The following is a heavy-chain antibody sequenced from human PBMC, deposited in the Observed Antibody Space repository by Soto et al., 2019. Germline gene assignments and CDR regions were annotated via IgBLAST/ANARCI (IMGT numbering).Heavy chain of an antibody. Sequence: PSETLSLTCSVSGGSIRSGGYHWSWIRQHPGKGLEWIGNIYYTGSAFYTPSLKSRVTFSVDTSKNQVSLKLSSVTAPDTAVYYCARLQVNGGAFDIWGQGTTVTVSS. CDR1: GGSIRSGGYH. D-gene: IGHD2-8*01. CDR3: ARLQVNGGAFDI. CDR2: IYYTGSA. J-gene: IGHJ3*02. V-gene: IGHV4-31*03.